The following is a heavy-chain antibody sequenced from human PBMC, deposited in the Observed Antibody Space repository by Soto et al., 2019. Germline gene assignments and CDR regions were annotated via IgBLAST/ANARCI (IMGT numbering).Heavy chain of an antibody. CDR2: ISGSGGST. CDR3: AKEEGFDRTGMEDY. V-gene: IGHV3-23*01. CDR1: GFTFSSYA. Sequence: EVQLLESGGGLVQPGGSLRLSCAASGFTFSSYAMSWVRQAPGKGLEWVSAISGSGGSTYYADSVKGRFTISRDNPKNTLYLQQTSPRDEDPAVYYCAKEEGFDRTGMEDYRGQGTLVTVSS. J-gene: IGHJ4*02. D-gene: IGHD7-27*01.